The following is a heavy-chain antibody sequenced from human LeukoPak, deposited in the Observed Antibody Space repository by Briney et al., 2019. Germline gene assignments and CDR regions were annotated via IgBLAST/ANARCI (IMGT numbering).Heavy chain of an antibody. D-gene: IGHD2/OR15-2a*01. CDR3: TRNPAFPDYYIDV. CDR1: DVSIKKYY. J-gene: IGHJ6*02. Sequence: SETLSLTCSVSDVSIKKYYWSWVRRPAGKGLEWVGHVFIDGRIKYNASLQSRVSISIDTSKNQFYLKLTSVTAADTAVYYCTRNPAFPDYYIDVSGHGTTVTAS. V-gene: IGHV4-4*07. CDR2: VFIDGRI.